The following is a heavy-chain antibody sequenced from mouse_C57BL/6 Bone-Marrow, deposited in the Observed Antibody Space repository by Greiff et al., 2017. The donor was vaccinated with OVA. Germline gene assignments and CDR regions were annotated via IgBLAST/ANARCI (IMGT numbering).Heavy chain of an antibody. CDR2: VYPGDGDT. V-gene: IGHV1-82*01. D-gene: IGHD3-2*02. Sequence: QVQLKESGPELVKPGASVKISCKSSGYAFSSSWMNWVKQRPGTGLEWIGRVYPGDGDTNYNGQFKGKATLTADNSSSTAYMHLSSPTSEDAAVDFCARQLRPGGCAYWGQGTLVTVSA. J-gene: IGHJ3*01. CDR3: ARQLRPGGCAY. CDR1: GYAFSSSW.